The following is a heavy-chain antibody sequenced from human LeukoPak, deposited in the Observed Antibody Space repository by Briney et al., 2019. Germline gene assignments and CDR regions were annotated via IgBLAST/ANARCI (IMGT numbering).Heavy chain of an antibody. D-gene: IGHD3-22*01. V-gene: IGHV1-24*01. Sequence: ASVKVSCKVSGYTLTELSMHWVRQAPGKGLEWMGGFDPEDGETIYAQKFQGRVTMTEDTSTDTAYMELSSLRSEDTAVYYCATPLKKRAAYYDTDWGAFDIWGQGTMVTASS. J-gene: IGHJ3*02. CDR1: GYTLTELS. CDR2: FDPEDGET. CDR3: ATPLKKRAAYYDTDWGAFDI.